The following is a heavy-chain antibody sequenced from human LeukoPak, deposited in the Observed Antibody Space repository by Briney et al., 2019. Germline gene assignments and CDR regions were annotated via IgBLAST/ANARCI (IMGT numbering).Heavy chain of an antibody. J-gene: IGHJ4*02. D-gene: IGHD1-14*01. CDR2: MNPNSGNT. CDR1: GYTFTSYD. V-gene: IGHV1-8*01. Sequence: GASVKVSCKASGYTFTSYDINWVRQATGQELEWMGWMNPNSGNTGYAQKFQGRVTMTRNTSISTAYMELSSLRSEDTAVYYCARGRGTINRRYFDYWGQGTLVTVSS. CDR3: ARGRGTINRRYFDY.